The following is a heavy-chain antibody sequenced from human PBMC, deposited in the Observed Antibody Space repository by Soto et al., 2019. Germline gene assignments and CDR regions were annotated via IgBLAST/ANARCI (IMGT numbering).Heavy chain of an antibody. CDR2: IYYSGST. V-gene: IGHV4-59*01. D-gene: IGHD3-9*01. CDR3: ARSQRNILTGYYRGDYYYGMDV. Sequence: PSETLSLTCTVARSSISSYYWSSIRKPPGKGLECIGYIYYSGSTNYTPSPKSRVTISVDTSKYQFSLELSSVTAADTAVYYCARSQRNILTGYYRGDYYYGMDVWGQGTTVTVSS. J-gene: IGHJ6*02. CDR1: RSSISSYY.